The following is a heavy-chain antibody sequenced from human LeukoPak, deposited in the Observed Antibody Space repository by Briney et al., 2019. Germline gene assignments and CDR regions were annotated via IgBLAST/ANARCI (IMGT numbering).Heavy chain of an antibody. CDR3: AREYKYSRSGDGMDV. D-gene: IGHD1-26*01. CDR2: IYYSGST. J-gene: IGHJ6*02. CDR1: GGSLSRYY. Sequence: PSETLSLTCTVSGGSLSRYYWNWIRQPPGKGLERIGYIYYSGSTNYNPSLKSRVTISVDTSKNRFSLKLSSVTAADTAVYYCAREYKYSRSGDGMDVWGQGTTVTVSS. V-gene: IGHV4-59*01.